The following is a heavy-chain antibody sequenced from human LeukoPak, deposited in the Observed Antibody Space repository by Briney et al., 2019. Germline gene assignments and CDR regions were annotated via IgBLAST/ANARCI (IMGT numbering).Heavy chain of an antibody. J-gene: IGHJ5*02. V-gene: IGHV1-2*06. Sequence: ASVKVSCKASGYTFTGYYMHWVRQAPGQGLEWMGRINPNSGGTNYAQKFQGRVTMTRDTSISTAYMELSRLRSDDTAVYYCARGGLGYCSGGSCYFHWLDPWGQGTLVTVSS. CDR1: GYTFTGYY. CDR2: INPNSGGT. D-gene: IGHD2-15*01. CDR3: ARGGLGYCSGGSCYFHWLDP.